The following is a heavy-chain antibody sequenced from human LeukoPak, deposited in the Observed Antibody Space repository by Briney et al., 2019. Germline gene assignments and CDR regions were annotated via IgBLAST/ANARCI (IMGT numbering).Heavy chain of an antibody. J-gene: IGHJ3*02. V-gene: IGHV1-18*01. D-gene: IGHD3-10*01. CDR2: ISAYNGNT. CDR3: ARAARIWYGERDAFDI. Sequence: GASVKVSCKASGYTFTSYGISWVRQAPGQGLEWMGWISAYNGNTNYAQKLQGRVTMTRDRSISTAYMELSRLRSDDTAVYYCARAARIWYGERDAFDIWGQGTMVAVS. CDR1: GYTFTSYG.